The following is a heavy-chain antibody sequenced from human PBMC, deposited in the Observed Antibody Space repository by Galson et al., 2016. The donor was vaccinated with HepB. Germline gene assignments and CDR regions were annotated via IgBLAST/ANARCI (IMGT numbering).Heavy chain of an antibody. CDR2: ISYDGWNT. D-gene: IGHD2-15*01. Sequence: SLRLSCAASGFTFSSYAMHWVRQAPGKGLEWVALISYDGWNTYYADSVKGRFTISRDNSKSTLFLQMGSLRPEDTAVYYCARDGSGGYCSGGGCYSLNLWGQGTLVTVSS. CDR3: ARDGSGGYCSGGGCYSLNL. V-gene: IGHV3-30*04. J-gene: IGHJ4*02. CDR1: GFTFSSYA.